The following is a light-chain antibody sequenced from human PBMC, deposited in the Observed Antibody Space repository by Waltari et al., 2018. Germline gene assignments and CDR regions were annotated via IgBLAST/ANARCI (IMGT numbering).Light chain of an antibody. CDR1: QSIRSY. V-gene: IGKV1-39*01. CDR2: AAS. CDR3: QQSYSTPYT. J-gene: IGKJ2*01. Sequence: CRASQSIRSYLNWYQQKPGKAPKFLIYAASSLQSGVPSRFSGSGSGTDFTLTISSLQPEDFATYYCQQSYSTPYTFGQGTKLEIK.